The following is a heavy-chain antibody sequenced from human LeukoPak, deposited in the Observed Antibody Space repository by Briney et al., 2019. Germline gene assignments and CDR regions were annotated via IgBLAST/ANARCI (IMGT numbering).Heavy chain of an antibody. CDR1: GFTFSSYS. CDR3: ARLDDSTSRRPEKDAFDI. Sequence: GGSLRLSCAVSGFTFSSYSMSWVRQAPGKGLEWVSYISTSGSPIYYADSVKGRFTISRDNAKNSLYLQMNSLRAEDTAVYYCARLDDSTSRRPEKDAFDIWGQGTMVTVSS. CDR2: ISTSGSPI. V-gene: IGHV3-48*01. D-gene: IGHD6-6*01. J-gene: IGHJ3*02.